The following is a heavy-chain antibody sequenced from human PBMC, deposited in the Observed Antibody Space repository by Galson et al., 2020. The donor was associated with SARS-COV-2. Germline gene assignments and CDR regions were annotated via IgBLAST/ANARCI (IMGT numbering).Heavy chain of an antibody. Sequence: ASVKVSCKASGYTFTGCHMHWVRQAPGQGLEWMGWINPNNGGTIYAQKFLGRVIMTTDASITTAYMELTGLRSEDTALYYCAEDGSKIWGQGPMVTVSS. CDR1: GYTFTGCH. D-gene: IGHD5-12*01. J-gene: IGHJ3*01. V-gene: IGHV1-2*02. CDR3: AEDGSKI. CDR2: INPNNGGT.